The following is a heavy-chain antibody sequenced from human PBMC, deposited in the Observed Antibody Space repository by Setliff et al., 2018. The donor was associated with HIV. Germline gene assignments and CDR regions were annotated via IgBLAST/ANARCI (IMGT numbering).Heavy chain of an antibody. CDR1: SGSMTGHY. CDR3: ARVPSAGVRGRPDLYHWFDP. V-gene: IGHV4-4*08. D-gene: IGHD3-3*01. Sequence: SETLSLTCSVSSGSMTGHYWTWVRQPPGKGLEWIGYLHSLGSSRVSDTPNYSPSLKSRITISLDTSKRQFSLTMTSVTAADTAVYYCARVPSAGVRGRPDLYHWFDPWGQGTLVTVSS. CDR2: LHSLGSSRVSDTP. J-gene: IGHJ5*02.